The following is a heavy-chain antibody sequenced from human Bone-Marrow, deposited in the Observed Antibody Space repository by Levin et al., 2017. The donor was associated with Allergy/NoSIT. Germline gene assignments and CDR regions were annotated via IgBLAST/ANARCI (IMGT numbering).Heavy chain of an antibody. V-gene: IGHV3-9*01. D-gene: IGHD1-1*01. CDR1: AFIFDDYT. CDR2: LSWNGDVI. J-gene: IGHJ3*02. CDR3: AKAVGLGTINAFDI. Sequence: GGSLRLSCVTSAFIFDDYTMHWVRQAPGKGLEWVSGLSWNGDVIGFADSVKGRFSISRDNAKNSLYLQMNNLRVEDTALYYCAKAVGLGTINAFDIWGQGTLVTVSS.